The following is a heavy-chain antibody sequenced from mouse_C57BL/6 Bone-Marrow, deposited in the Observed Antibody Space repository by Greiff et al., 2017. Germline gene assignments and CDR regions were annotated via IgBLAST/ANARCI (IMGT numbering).Heavy chain of an antibody. D-gene: IGHD1-1*01. CDR3: ARDYYGSSYDYAMDD. Sequence: EVQLQQSGGGLVKPGGSLRLSCAASGFTFSSYTMSWVRQTPEKRLACVATISGGGGNTSSPDSVKGRFPLSRDNAKNTLYLQMCSLRSEDTALYYCARDYYGSSYDYAMDDWGQGTSVTVSS. V-gene: IGHV5-9*04. J-gene: IGHJ4*01. CDR2: ISGGGGNT. CDR1: GFTFSSYT.